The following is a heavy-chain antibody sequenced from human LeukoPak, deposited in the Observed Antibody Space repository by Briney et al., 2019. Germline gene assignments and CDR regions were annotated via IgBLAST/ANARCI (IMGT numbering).Heavy chain of an antibody. CDR1: GGSISSGSYY. CDR3: ARDGFDGSYYYYYMDV. D-gene: IGHD1-26*01. CDR2: IYTSGST. J-gene: IGHJ6*03. V-gene: IGHV4-61*02. Sequence: SETLSLTCTVSGGSISSGSYYWSWIRQPAGKGLEWIGRIYTSGSTNYNPSLKSRVTMSVDTSKNQFSLKLSSVTAADTAVYYCARDGFDGSYYYYYMDVWGKGTTVTVSS.